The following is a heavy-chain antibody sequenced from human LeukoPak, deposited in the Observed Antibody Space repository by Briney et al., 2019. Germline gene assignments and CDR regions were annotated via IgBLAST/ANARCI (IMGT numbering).Heavy chain of an antibody. V-gene: IGHV3-74*01. J-gene: IGHJ4*02. CDR3: ARPMISVMSLGADF. CDR1: GFTFRNYW. CDR2: ISSDGSST. Sequence: GGSLRPSCAVSGFTFRNYWMHWVRQAPGKGLVWVSCISSDGSSTNYADSVKGRFSISRDNAKNTLYLHMNSLRVEDTAQYYCARPMISVMSLGADFRGEGSLVTVSS. D-gene: IGHD3/OR15-3a*01.